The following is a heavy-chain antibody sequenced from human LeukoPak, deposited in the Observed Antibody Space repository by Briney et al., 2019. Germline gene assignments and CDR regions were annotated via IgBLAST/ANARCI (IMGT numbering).Heavy chain of an antibody. CDR2: MNPNSGNT. CDR1: GYTFTTHD. D-gene: IGHD4-17*01. Sequence: ASVKVSCKVSGYTFTTHDINWVRQAPGQGLEWMGWMNPNSGNTGFAQKFQGRVTITRNTSISTAYLELSSLRSEDTAVYYCARLVNQFDYVTGRFDYWGQGTLVTVSS. CDR3: ARLVNQFDYVTGRFDY. J-gene: IGHJ4*02. V-gene: IGHV1-8*02.